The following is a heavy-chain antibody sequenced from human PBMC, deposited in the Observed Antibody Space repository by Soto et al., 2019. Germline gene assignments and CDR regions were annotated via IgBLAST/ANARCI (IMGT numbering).Heavy chain of an antibody. CDR3: ARETEYSNGWTNWSDP. CDR1: GFTFSTYT. CDR2: ITSSDYI. D-gene: IGHD6-6*01. Sequence: PGGSLRLSYAASGFTFSTYTMNWVRQAPGKGLEWVSSITSSDYISYADSVKGRLTISRDNAKNSLFRQMNSLRADDTAVYYCARETEYSNGWTNWSDPWGQGTLVTVYS. J-gene: IGHJ5*02. V-gene: IGHV3-21*01.